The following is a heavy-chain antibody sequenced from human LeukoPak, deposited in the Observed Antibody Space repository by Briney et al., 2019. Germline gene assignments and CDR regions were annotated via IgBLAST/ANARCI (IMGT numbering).Heavy chain of an antibody. V-gene: IGHV3-11*01. J-gene: IGHJ5*02. Sequence: PGGSLSLSCAVSRFTFSDYYMSWLRQAPGEGLEWVSYIRSSGSTIYYTDYVKGRIRISRDNAKNSLYLQMNSMRAEDTAVYYCARMGGYDAMDWFDPWGQGTLVTVSS. D-gene: IGHD5-12*01. CDR1: RFTFSDYY. CDR2: IRSSGSTI. CDR3: ARMGGYDAMDWFDP.